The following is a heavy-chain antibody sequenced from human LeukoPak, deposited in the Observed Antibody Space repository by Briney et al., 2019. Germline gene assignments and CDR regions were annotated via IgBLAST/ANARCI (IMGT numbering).Heavy chain of an antibody. D-gene: IGHD4-11*01. V-gene: IGHV3-21*01. J-gene: IGHJ4*02. CDR3: ARDSSYTVTTYEGFDY. CDR1: GFTFSNYA. Sequence: GGSLRLSCAASGFTFSNYAMSWVRQAPGKGLEWVSSISSSNRFIYYADSVKGRFTISRDNAKNSLYLQMNSLRAEDTAIYYCARDSSYTVTTYEGFDYWGQGSLVTVSS. CDR2: ISSSNRFI.